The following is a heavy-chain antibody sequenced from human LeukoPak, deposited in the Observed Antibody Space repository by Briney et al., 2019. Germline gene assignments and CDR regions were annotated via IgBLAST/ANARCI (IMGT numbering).Heavy chain of an antibody. CDR2: ISSSGSTI. V-gene: IGHV3-48*03. Sequence: GGSLRLSCAASGFTFSSYEMDWVRQAPGKGLEGVSYISSSGSTIYYADSVKGRFTVSRDNAKNSLYLQMNSLRAEDTAVYYCARERSGGAGKEGHEDYWGQGTLVTVSS. CDR3: ARERSGGAGKEGHEDY. J-gene: IGHJ4*02. D-gene: IGHD3-16*01. CDR1: GFTFSSYE.